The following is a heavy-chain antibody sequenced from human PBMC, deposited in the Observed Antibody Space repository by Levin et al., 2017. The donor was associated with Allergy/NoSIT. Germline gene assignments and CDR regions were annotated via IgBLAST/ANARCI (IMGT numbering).Heavy chain of an antibody. CDR3: ADAQKVTMVRGVITYNWFDP. Sequence: SVKVSCKASGGTFSSYAISWVRQAPGQGLEWMGGIIPIFGTANYAQKFQGRVTITADESTSTAYMELSSLRSEDTAVYYCADAQKVTMVRGVITYNWFDPWGQGTLVTVSS. CDR2: IIPIFGTA. J-gene: IGHJ5*02. V-gene: IGHV1-69*13. D-gene: IGHD3-10*01. CDR1: GGTFSSYA.